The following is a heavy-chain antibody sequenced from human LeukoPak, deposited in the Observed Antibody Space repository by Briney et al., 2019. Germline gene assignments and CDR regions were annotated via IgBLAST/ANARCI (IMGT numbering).Heavy chain of an antibody. CDR2: IIPSGGST. V-gene: IGHV1-46*01. J-gene: IGHJ4*02. D-gene: IGHD1-7*01. CDR1: EYTFTNYY. CDR3: ARPINGTTVFHY. Sequence: ASVKVSCKASEYTFTNYYIQWVRQAPGQGLEWMGIIIPSGGSTSYALKFQDRFTMTRDTSTSTVYMELSSLRSEDTAVYYCARPINGTTVFHYWGQGTLVTVSS.